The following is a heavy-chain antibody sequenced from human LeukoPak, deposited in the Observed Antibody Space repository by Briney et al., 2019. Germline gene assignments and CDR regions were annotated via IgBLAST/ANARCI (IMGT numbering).Heavy chain of an antibody. Sequence: NPSETLSLTCAVYGGSFSGYYWSWIRQPPGKGLEWIGEINHSGSTNYNPSLKSRVTISVDTSKNQFSLKLSSVTAADTAVYYCARHGRAGTSFDYWGQGTLVTVSS. CDR3: ARHGRAGTSFDY. CDR2: INHSGST. J-gene: IGHJ4*02. D-gene: IGHD6-13*01. CDR1: GGSFSGYY. V-gene: IGHV4-34*01.